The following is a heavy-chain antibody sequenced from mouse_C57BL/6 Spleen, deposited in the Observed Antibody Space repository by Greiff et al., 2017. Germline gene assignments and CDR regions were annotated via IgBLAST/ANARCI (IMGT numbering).Heavy chain of an antibody. J-gene: IGHJ4*01. CDR3: ARWRRDYAMDY. Sequence: VQLQESGAELMKPGASVKLSCKASGYTFTSYWMHWVKQSPGQGLEWIGNINPSNGGANYNEKFKSKATLTVDKSSSTAYMQLSSLTSEDSAVYYCARWRRDYAMDYWGQGTSVTVSS. CDR1: GYTFTSYW. V-gene: IGHV1-53*01. CDR2: INPSNGGA.